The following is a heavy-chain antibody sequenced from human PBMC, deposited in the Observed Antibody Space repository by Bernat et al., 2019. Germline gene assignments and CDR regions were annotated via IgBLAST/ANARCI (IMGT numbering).Heavy chain of an antibody. J-gene: IGHJ4*02. V-gene: IGHV1-69*06. CDR2: IIPIFGTA. CDR1: GGTFSSYA. Sequence: QVQLVQSGAEVKKPGSSVKVSCKASGGTFSSYAISWVRQAPGQGLEWMGGIIPIFGTANYAQKFQGRVMITADKSTSTAYMELSSLRSEDTAVYYCATDLSPRRRNTRERVATITFFDYWGQGTLVTVSS. CDR3: ATDLSPRRRNTRERVATITFFDY. D-gene: IGHD5-12*01.